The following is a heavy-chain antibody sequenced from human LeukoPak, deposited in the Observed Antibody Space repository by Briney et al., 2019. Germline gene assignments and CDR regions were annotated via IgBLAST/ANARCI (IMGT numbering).Heavy chain of an antibody. CDR3: AKDTSGNNRTRVWFDP. J-gene: IGHJ5*02. Sequence: SETLSLTCAVSGGSISSYYWSWIRQPAGKGLEWIGGIYTSGSTNYNPSLKSRVTMSVDTSKNQFSLKLSSVTAAATAMYHFAKDTSGNNRTRVWFDPWGQGTLVTVSS. V-gene: IGHV4-4*07. CDR2: IYTSGST. CDR1: GGSISSYY. D-gene: IGHD2-2*01.